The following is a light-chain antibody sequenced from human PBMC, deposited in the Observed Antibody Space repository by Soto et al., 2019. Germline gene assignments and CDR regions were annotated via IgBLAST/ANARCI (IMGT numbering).Light chain of an antibody. CDR1: SSNIGSNT. CDR3: AVWDDSLNGYV. CDR2: SNN. V-gene: IGLV1-44*01. J-gene: IGLJ1*01. Sequence: QSVLTQPPSASGTPGQTVTISCSGSSSNIGSNTVNWYQHLPRAAPKLLIQSNNQRPSGVPDRFSGSQSGTSASLAISGLQSEDEADYYCAVWDDSLNGYVFGTGTKVTVL.